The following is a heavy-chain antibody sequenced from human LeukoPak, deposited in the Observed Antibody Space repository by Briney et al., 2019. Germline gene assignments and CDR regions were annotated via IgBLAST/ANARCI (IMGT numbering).Heavy chain of an antibody. CDR2: IYSGGST. V-gene: IGHV3-53*04. CDR3: AKYGSGSRYWYFDL. CDR1: GFTVSSNY. Sequence: QPGGSLRLSCAASGFTVSSNYMSWVRQAPGKGLEWVSVIYSGGSTYYADSVKGRFTISRRNSKNTLYLQMNSLRAEDTAVYYCAKYGSGSRYWYFDLWGRGTLVTVSS. D-gene: IGHD3-10*01. J-gene: IGHJ2*01.